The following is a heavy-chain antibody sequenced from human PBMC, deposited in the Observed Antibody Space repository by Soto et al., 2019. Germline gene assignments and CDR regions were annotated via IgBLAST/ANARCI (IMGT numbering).Heavy chain of an antibody. J-gene: IGHJ4*02. CDR2: LWSDGIKK. V-gene: IGHV3-33*01. Sequence: GGSLRLSCAASGFTLSNHGMHWVRQAPGKGLEWVAVLWSDGIKKHYADSVKGRFTISRDAPKNMLYLQMDSLRAEDTAVYYCARDRTYYSDDQWGQGTLVTVSS. CDR3: ARDRTYYSDDQ. D-gene: IGHD1-26*01. CDR1: GFTLSNHG.